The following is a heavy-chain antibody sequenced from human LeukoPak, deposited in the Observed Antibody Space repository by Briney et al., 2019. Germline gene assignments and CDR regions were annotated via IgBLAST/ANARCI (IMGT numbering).Heavy chain of an antibody. CDR1: GFAFSSYG. D-gene: IGHD3-22*01. J-gene: IGHJ3*02. CDR3: AREKGPHYDSSGYYAGRAFDI. Sequence: PGKSLRLSCAATGFAFSSYGMHWVRQAPGKGLEWMAVIWYDGSNEDYADSVKGRFTISRDNFNNTLYLQMNSLRAEDTAVYYCAREKGPHYDSSGYYAGRAFDIWGQGTMVTVSS. V-gene: IGHV3-33*01. CDR2: IWYDGSNE.